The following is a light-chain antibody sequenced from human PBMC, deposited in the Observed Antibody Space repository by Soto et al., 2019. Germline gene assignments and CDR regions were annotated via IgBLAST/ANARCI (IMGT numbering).Light chain of an antibody. CDR3: QQLNSYPPT. V-gene: IGKV1-9*01. CDR2: AAS. CDR1: QGISSF. Sequence: IQLTQSPSSLSASVGDRVTITCRASQGISSFLAWYQQKPGKAPKLLIYAASTLKSGVPSTFSGSGSGTDFTLTISSLQPEDFATYYCQQLNSYPPTFGGGTKVDIK. J-gene: IGKJ4*01.